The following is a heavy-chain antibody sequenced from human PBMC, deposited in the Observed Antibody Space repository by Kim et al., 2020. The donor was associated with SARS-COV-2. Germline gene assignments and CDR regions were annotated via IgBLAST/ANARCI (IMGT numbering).Heavy chain of an antibody. V-gene: IGHV3-23*01. Sequence: CAVSVTGRFTISRDNSKSTVHLLMSCLRTEDAAVYYCAKDPVGWVGDAFDIWGQGTMVTVSS. CDR3: AKDPVGWVGDAFDI. J-gene: IGHJ3*02. D-gene: IGHD1-26*01.